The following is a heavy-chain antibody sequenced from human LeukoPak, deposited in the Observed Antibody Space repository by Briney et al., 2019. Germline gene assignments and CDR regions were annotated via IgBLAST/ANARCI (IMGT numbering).Heavy chain of an antibody. CDR2: ISYDGSNK. CDR1: GFTFSSYA. V-gene: IGHV3-30-3*01. Sequence: GGSLRLSCAASGFTFSSYAMHWVRQAPGKGLEWVAVISYDGSNKYYADSVKGRFTISRDNSKNTLYLQMNSLRAEDTAVYYCARDPSIMITFGGVIGLDYWGQGTLVTVSS. CDR3: ARDPSIMITFGGVIGLDY. J-gene: IGHJ4*02. D-gene: IGHD3-16*02.